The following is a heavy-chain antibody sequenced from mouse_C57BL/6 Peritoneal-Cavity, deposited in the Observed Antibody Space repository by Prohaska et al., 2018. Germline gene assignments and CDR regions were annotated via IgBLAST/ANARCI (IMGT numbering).Heavy chain of an antibody. CDR2: IYPGDGDT. D-gene: IGHD4-1*01. Sequence: SYWMNWVKQRPGKGLEWIGQIYPGDGDTNYNGKFKGKATLTADKSSSTAYMPLSSLTSEDSAVYFCARGVTGTSDYWGQGTTLTVSS. V-gene: IGHV1-80*01. CDR3: ARGVTGTSDY. J-gene: IGHJ2*01. CDR1: SYW.